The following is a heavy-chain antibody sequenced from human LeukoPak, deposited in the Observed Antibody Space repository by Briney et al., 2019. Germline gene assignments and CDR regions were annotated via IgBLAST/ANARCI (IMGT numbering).Heavy chain of an antibody. CDR3: AKEGLYYYDSSGYFDY. CDR1: GFTFSSYA. Sequence: TGGSLRLSCAASGFTFSSYAMHWVRQAPGKGLEWVAVISYDGSNKCYADSVKGRFTISRDNSKNTLYLQMNSLRAEDTAVYYCAKEGLYYYDSSGYFDYWGQGTLVTVSS. J-gene: IGHJ4*02. V-gene: IGHV3-30-3*01. CDR2: ISYDGSNK. D-gene: IGHD3-22*01.